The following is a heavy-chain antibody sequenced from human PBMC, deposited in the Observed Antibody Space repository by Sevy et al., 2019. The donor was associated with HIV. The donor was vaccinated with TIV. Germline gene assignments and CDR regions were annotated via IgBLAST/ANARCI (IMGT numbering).Heavy chain of an antibody. V-gene: IGHV4-31*03. Sequence: SETLSLTCTVSGGSISSGGNYWSWIRQLSGKGLEWIGYIPYSGSTYYKPSLKSRVTISVDTSKNQFSLKLSSVTAADTAVYYCAREVSVWGLRPDAFDIWGQGTMVTVSS. CDR2: IPYSGST. D-gene: IGHD3-16*01. CDR1: GGSISSGGNY. J-gene: IGHJ3*02. CDR3: AREVSVWGLRPDAFDI.